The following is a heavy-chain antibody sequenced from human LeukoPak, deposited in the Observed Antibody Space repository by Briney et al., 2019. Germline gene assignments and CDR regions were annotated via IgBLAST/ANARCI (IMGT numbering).Heavy chain of an antibody. CDR3: ARAEAVAGRRGFDY. J-gene: IGHJ4*02. CDR2: ISYDGSNK. D-gene: IGHD6-19*01. CDR1: GFTFSSYA. Sequence: TGGSLRLSCAASGFTFSSYAMHWVRQAPGKGLEWVAVISYDGSNKYYAGSVKGRFTISRDNSKNTLYLQMNSLRAEDTAVYYCARAEAVAGRRGFDYWGQGTLVTVSS. V-gene: IGHV3-30-3*01.